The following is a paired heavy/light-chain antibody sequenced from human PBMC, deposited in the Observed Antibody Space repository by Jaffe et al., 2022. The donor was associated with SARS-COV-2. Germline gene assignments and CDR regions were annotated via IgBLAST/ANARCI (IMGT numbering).Heavy chain of an antibody. CDR3: ARGFGNWNLFYFDY. D-gene: IGHD1-7*01. Sequence: QVQLVQSGAQVKKPGSSVKVSCKASGDTFNSYTISWVRQAPGQGLEWMGRIIPVLGIATYAQEFQGRVTITADKSTSTAYMELSSLGSEDTAVYYCARGFGNWNLFYFDYWGQGTLVTVST. CDR2: IIPVLGIA. J-gene: IGHJ4*02. CDR1: GDTFNSYT. V-gene: IGHV1-69*02.
Light chain of an antibody. J-gene: IGKJ1*01. CDR3: QQYNNWPPKT. CDR2: GAS. Sequence: EIVMTQSPATLSVSPGERATFSCRASQSVRSNLAWYQQKPGQAPRLLIYGASTRATGIPARFSGSGSGTEFTLTISSLQSEDLAVYYCQQYNNWPPKTFGQGTKVEIK. V-gene: IGKV3-15*01. CDR1: QSVRSN.